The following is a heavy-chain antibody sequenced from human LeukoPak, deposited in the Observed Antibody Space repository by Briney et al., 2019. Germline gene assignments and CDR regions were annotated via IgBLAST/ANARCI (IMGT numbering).Heavy chain of an antibody. J-gene: IGHJ3*02. CDR1: GGSISSGGYY. Sequence: SETLSLTCTVSGGSISSGGYYWSWIRQPAGKGLEWIGRIYTSGSTNYNPSLKSRVTMSVDTSKNQFSLKLSSVTAADTAVYYCARAVGYCSSTSCYSYAFDIWGQGTMVTVSS. V-gene: IGHV4-61*02. CDR3: ARAVGYCSSTSCYSYAFDI. D-gene: IGHD2-2*01. CDR2: IYTSGST.